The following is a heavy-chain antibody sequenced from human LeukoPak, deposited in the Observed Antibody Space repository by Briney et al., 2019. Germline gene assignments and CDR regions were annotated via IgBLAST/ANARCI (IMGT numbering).Heavy chain of an antibody. D-gene: IGHD1-26*01. CDR3: ARLPATSYYYYYGMDV. CDR1: GYTFTSYD. Sequence: ASVKVSCTASGYTFTSYDINWVRQATGQGLEWMGWMNPNSGNTGYAQKFQGRVTMTRNTSISTAYMELSSLRSEDTAVYYCARLPATSYYYYYGMDVWGQGTTVTVSS. J-gene: IGHJ6*02. CDR2: MNPNSGNT. V-gene: IGHV1-8*01.